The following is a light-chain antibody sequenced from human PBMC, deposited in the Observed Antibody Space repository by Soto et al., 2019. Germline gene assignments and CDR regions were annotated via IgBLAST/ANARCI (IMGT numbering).Light chain of an antibody. Sequence: DIQMTQSPSTLSASVGDRVTITCRASQSISSWLAWYQQKPGKARKLLIYKASNLESGVPSRFSGSGSGTDFTLTISSLQPDDFATYYCQQYNSYSITFGQGTRLEIK. CDR3: QQYNSYSIT. V-gene: IGKV1-5*03. CDR1: QSISSW. J-gene: IGKJ5*01. CDR2: KAS.